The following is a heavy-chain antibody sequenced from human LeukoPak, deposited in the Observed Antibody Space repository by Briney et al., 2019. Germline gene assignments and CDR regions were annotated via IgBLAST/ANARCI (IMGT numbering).Heavy chain of an antibody. CDR3: TRAVSYSNVYYFDY. Sequence: GGSLRLSCTASGFTFGDYAMSWVRQAPGKGLEWVGFIRSKAYGGTTEYAASVKGRFTISRDDYKSIAYLQMNSLKTEDTAVYYCTRAVSYSNVYYFDYWGQGTLVTVSS. D-gene: IGHD3-10*01. V-gene: IGHV3-49*04. CDR1: GFTFGDYA. J-gene: IGHJ4*02. CDR2: IRSKAYGGTT.